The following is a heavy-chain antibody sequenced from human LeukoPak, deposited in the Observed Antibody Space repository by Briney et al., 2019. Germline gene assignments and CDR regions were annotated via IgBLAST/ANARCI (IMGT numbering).Heavy chain of an antibody. D-gene: IGHD2/OR15-2a*01. CDR1: GYSFTSFP. V-gene: IGHV1-3*01. Sequence: ASVKVSCKASGYSFTSFPIIWVRQAPGQGLEWMGWINAGNGNTKYSQKFQGRVTITRDTSASTAYMELSSLRSEDTAVYYCARGSGSLLAWGQGTLVTVSS. CDR3: ARGSGSLLA. J-gene: IGHJ5*02. CDR2: INAGNGNT.